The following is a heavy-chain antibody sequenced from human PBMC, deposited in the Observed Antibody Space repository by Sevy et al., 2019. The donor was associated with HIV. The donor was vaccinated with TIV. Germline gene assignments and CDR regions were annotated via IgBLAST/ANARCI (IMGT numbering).Heavy chain of an antibody. D-gene: IGHD6-13*01. CDR2: INHSGST. CDR3: ARGHNGIAAANNWFDP. Sequence: SETLSLTCAVYGGSFSGYYWSWIRQPPGKGLEWIGEINHSGSTNYNPSLKSRVTISVDTSKNQFSLKLSSVTAADTAVYYCARGHNGIAAANNWFDPWGQGTLVTVSS. V-gene: IGHV4-34*01. CDR1: GGSFSGYY. J-gene: IGHJ5*02.